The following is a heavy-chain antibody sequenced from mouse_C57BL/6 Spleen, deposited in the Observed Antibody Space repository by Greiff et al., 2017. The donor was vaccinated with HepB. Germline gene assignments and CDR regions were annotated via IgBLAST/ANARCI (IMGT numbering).Heavy chain of an antibody. D-gene: IGHD1-1*01. CDR1: GYAFSSYW. Sequence: QVQLQQSGAELVKPGASVKISCKASGYAFSSYWMNWVQQRPGKGLEWIGQIYPGDGDTNYNGKFKGKATLTADKSSSTAYMQLSSLTSEDSAVYFCARLLKYFDVWGTGTTVTVSS. V-gene: IGHV1-80*01. CDR3: ARLLKYFDV. J-gene: IGHJ1*03. CDR2: IYPGDGDT.